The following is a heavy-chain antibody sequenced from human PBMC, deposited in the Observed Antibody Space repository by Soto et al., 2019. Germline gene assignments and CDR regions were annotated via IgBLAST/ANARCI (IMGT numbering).Heavy chain of an antibody. CDR1: GGSISSGDYY. Sequence: QVQLQESGPGLVKPSQTLSLTCTVSGGSISSGDYYWSWIRQPPGKGLEWIGYIYYSGSTYYNPSLKSRVTISVDPSKNQFSLKLSSVTAADTAVYYCASGDIVVGAWFDPWGQGTLVTVSS. D-gene: IGHD2-15*01. CDR3: ASGDIVVGAWFDP. CDR2: IYYSGST. V-gene: IGHV4-30-4*01. J-gene: IGHJ5*02.